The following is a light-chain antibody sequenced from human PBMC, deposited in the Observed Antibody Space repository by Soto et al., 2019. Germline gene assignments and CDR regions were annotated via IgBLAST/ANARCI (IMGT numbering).Light chain of an antibody. CDR3: QKYNNWPLT. J-gene: IGKJ1*01. CDR1: QSVSSS. Sequence: EIVLTQSPATLSLSPGESVTLSCRASQSVSSSLAWYQQRTGQAPRLLIYDKSTRAAGIAARLSGSGSGTELNLTISRLQSEDFAVYYCQKYNNWPLTCGQGTKVDIK. CDR2: DKS. V-gene: IGKV3-15*01.